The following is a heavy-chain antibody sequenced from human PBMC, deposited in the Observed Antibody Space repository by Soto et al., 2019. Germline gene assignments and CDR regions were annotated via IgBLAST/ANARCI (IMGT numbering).Heavy chain of an antibody. CDR2: INPNSGGT. V-gene: IGHV1-2*04. J-gene: IGHJ6*03. Sequence: ASVKVSCKASGYTFTGYYMHWVRQAPGQGLEWMGWINPNSGGTNYAQKFQGWVTMTRDTSISTAYMELSRLRSDDTAVYYCARDRRYSGYDPEEDYYYYMDVWGKGTKVTVSS. CDR3: ARDRRYSGYDPEEDYYYYMDV. CDR1: GYTFTGYY. D-gene: IGHD5-12*01.